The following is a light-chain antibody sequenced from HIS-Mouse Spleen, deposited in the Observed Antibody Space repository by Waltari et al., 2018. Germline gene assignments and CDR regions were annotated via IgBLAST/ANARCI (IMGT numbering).Light chain of an antibody. CDR2: EVS. CDR1: SSAVGGYNY. Sequence: QSALTQPPSASGSPGQSVPIPCPGPSSAVGGYNYVSWYQQHPGKPPKLMIYEVSKRPSGVPDRFSGSKSGNTASLTVSGLQAEDEADYYCSSYAGSNNLVFGGGTKLTVL. J-gene: IGLJ2*01. V-gene: IGLV2-8*01. CDR3: SSYAGSNNLV.